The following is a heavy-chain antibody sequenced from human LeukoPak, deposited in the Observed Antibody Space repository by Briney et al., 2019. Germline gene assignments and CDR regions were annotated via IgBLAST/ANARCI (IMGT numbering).Heavy chain of an antibody. V-gene: IGHV4-34*01. CDR3: ARDKTYCSSTSCPIYYYYGMDV. CDR2: INHSGST. CDR1: GGSFSGYY. Sequence: PSGTLSLTCAVYGGSFSGYYWSWIRQPPGKGLEWIGEINHSGSTNYNPSLKSRVTISVDTSKNQFSLKLSSVTAADTAVYYCARDKTYCSSTSCPIYYYYGMDVWGQGTTVTVSS. J-gene: IGHJ6*02. D-gene: IGHD2-2*01.